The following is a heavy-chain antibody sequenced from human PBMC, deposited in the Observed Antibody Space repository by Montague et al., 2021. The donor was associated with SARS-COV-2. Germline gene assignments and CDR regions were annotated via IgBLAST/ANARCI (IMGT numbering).Heavy chain of an antibody. V-gene: IGHV4-34*01. CDR3: ARGLTDISMIVVVLLGASHYFDS. D-gene: IGHD3-22*01. Sequence: SETLSLTCAVYGGSFGDYHWGWIRKPPGQGLEWIGKINHSGNTNYNQSXXSRVTISRDTSKSQFSLKLSSVTAADTAAYYCARGLTDISMIVVVLLGASHYFDSWGQGTLVTVSS. J-gene: IGHJ4*02. CDR2: INHSGNT. CDR1: GGSFGDYH.